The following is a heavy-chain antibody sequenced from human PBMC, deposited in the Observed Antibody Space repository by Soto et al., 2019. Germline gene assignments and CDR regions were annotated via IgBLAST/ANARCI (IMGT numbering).Heavy chain of an antibody. D-gene: IGHD6-19*01. Sequence: PGGALRLSCSASGFTFSSYGMHWVRQAPGKGLEWVAVISYDGSNKYYAASVKGRFTISRDNSKHTLYLQMNSLRAEDTAVSYCAKGGSSGWSDYWGQGTLVTVSS. CDR3: AKGGSSGWSDY. J-gene: IGHJ4*02. V-gene: IGHV3-30*18. CDR1: GFTFSSYG. CDR2: ISYDGSNK.